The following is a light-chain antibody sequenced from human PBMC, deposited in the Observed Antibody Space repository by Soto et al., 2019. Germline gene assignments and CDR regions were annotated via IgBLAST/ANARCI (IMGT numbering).Light chain of an antibody. CDR3: SSYVGSNDV. CDR2: EVS. CDR1: SSDFGDYNY. Sequence: QSALTQPPSASGSPGQSVTISCTGPSSDFGDYNYVSWYQHHPGKAPKLMIYEVSKRPSGVPDRFSGSKSGNTASLTVSGLQAEDEDDYYCSSYVGSNDVFGTGTKVTVL. V-gene: IGLV2-8*01. J-gene: IGLJ1*01.